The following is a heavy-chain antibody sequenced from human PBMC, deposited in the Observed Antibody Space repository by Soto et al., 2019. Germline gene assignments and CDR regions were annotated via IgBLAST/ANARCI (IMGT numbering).Heavy chain of an antibody. CDR1: GGSISSSSYY. CDR3: ASRRGTRALN. Sequence: SETLSLTCTVSGGSISSSSYYWGWIRQPPGKGLEWIGSIYYSGSAYYNPSLKSRVTISVDTSKNQFSLKLSSVTAADTAVYYCASRRGTRALNWGQGTLVTVSS. CDR2: IYYSGSA. D-gene: IGHD1-1*01. J-gene: IGHJ4*02. V-gene: IGHV4-39*01.